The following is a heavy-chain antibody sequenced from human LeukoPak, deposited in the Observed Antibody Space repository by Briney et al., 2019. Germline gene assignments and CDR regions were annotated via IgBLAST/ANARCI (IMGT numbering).Heavy chain of an antibody. CDR1: GYTFTGYY. CDR3: ARDGRFLEWLLGYSYYYYYMDV. V-gene: IGHV1-2*02. Sequence: ASVKVSCKASGYTFTGYYMHWVRQAPGQGLEWMGWINPNSGATTYAQKFQGRVTMTRDTSISTAYMEPSRLRSDDTAVYYCARDGRFLEWLLGYSYYYYYMDVWGKGTTVTVSS. J-gene: IGHJ6*03. D-gene: IGHD3-3*01. CDR2: INPNSGAT.